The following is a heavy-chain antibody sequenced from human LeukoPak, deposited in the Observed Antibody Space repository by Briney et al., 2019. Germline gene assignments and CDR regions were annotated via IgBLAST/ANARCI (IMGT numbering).Heavy chain of an antibody. Sequence: PGGSLRLSCAASGFTVSSNYMSWVRQAPGKGLEWVSVIYSCGSTYYADSVKGRFTISRDNSKNTLYLQMNSLRAEDTAVYYCAKGGWLFSPTPYYFDYWGQGALVTVSS. V-gene: IGHV3-53*01. CDR1: GFTVSSNY. J-gene: IGHJ4*02. D-gene: IGHD3-22*01. CDR3: AKGGWLFSPTPYYFDY. CDR2: IYSCGST.